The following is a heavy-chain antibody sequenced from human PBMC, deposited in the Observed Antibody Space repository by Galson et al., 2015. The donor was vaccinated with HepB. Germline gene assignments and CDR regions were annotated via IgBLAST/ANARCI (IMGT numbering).Heavy chain of an antibody. J-gene: IGHJ5*02. CDR2: IYYSGST. Sequence: TLSLTCTVSGGSISSSSYYWGWIRQPPGKGLEWIGSIYYSGSTYYNPSLKSRVTISVDTSKNQFSLKLSSVTAADTAVYYCAREFLTIFGVPAGWFDPWGQGTLVTVSS. V-gene: IGHV4-39*07. D-gene: IGHD3-3*01. CDR3: AREFLTIFGVPAGWFDP. CDR1: GGSISSSSYY.